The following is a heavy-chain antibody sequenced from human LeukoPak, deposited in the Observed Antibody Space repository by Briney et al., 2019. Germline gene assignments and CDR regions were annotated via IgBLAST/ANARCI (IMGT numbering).Heavy chain of an antibody. V-gene: IGHV3-30*03. J-gene: IGHJ4*02. CDR2: ISYDGSNK. Sequence: GGSLRLSCAASGFTFSSYGMHWVRQAPGKGLEWVAVISYDGSNKYYADSAKGRFTISRDNSKNTLYLQMNSLRAEDTAVYYCAGSANYDFWSGYSPFDYWGQGTLVTVSS. D-gene: IGHD3-3*01. CDR3: AGSANYDFWSGYSPFDY. CDR1: GFTFSSYG.